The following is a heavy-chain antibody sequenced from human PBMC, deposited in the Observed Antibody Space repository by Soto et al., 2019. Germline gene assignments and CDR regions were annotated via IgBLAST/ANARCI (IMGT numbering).Heavy chain of an antibody. D-gene: IGHD6-19*01. CDR3: AKDLALIAVAGEAKVY. V-gene: IGHV3-23*01. Sequence: GGSLRLSCAASGFTFSSYAMSWVRQAPGKGLEWVSAISGSGGSTYYADSVKGRFTISRDNSKNTLYLQMNSLRAEDTAVYYCAKDLALIAVAGEAKVYWGQGTLVTVSS. CDR1: GFTFSSYA. CDR2: ISGSGGST. J-gene: IGHJ4*02.